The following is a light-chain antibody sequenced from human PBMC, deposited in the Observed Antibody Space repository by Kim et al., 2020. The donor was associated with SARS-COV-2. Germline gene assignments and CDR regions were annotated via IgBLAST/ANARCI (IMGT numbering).Light chain of an antibody. Sequence: SYELTQPPSVSVAPGKTARITCGENSIGLQSVHWYQQKPGQAPVLVIYYDTDRPSGIPERFSGSNSGNTATLTISRVEAGDAADYYCQVWDTGSDHPIFG. V-gene: IGLV3-21*04. CDR2: YDT. CDR3: QVWDTGSDHPI. J-gene: IGLJ2*01. CDR1: SIGLQS.